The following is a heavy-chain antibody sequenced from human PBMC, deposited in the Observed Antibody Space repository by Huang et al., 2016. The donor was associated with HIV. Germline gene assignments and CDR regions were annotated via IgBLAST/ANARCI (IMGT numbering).Heavy chain of an antibody. J-gene: IGHJ4*02. Sequence: QVQLVESGGGVVQPGRSLRLSCAASGFTFSTYGMHWVRQAPGKGLECGTVISYDGSEKYYADSGKGRFTSARDNSNNTLYLQMNSLRADDTAVYYCVKDQGHTFMVRYHFDFWGQGTLVTVSS. D-gene: IGHD3-10*01. CDR3: VKDQGHTFMVRYHFDF. CDR2: ISYDGSEK. V-gene: IGHV3-30*18. CDR1: GFTFSTYG.